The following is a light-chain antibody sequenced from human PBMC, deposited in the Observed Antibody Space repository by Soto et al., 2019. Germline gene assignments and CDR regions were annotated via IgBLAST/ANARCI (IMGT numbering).Light chain of an antibody. V-gene: IGKV1-5*03. CDR3: QQYNNWPLT. CDR1: QSISSW. CDR2: KAS. Sequence: DIQMTQSPSTLSASVGDRVTITCRASQSISSWLAWYQQKPGKAPKLLIYKASTLKSGVPSRFSGSGSGTEFTLTISSLQPEDFAVYYCQQYNNWPLTFGGGTKVDI. J-gene: IGKJ4*01.